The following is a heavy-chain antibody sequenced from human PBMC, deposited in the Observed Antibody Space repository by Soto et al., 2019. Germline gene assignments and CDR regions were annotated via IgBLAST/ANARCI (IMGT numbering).Heavy chain of an antibody. Sequence: EVQLVESGGGLVQPGRSLRLSCAASGFTFDDYAMHWVRQAPGKGLEWVSSINWNSGTIDYADSVKGRFTISRDNTKNSRSLQMNRLRTEDTALYSCAKGFCSGSSCAYYMDVWGKGTSVTVSS. CDR3: AKGFCSGSSCAYYMDV. D-gene: IGHD2-15*01. CDR2: INWNSGTI. CDR1: GFTFDDYA. V-gene: IGHV3-9*01. J-gene: IGHJ6*03.